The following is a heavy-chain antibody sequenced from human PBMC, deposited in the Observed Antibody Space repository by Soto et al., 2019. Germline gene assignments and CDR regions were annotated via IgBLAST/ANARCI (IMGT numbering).Heavy chain of an antibody. J-gene: IGHJ4*02. Sequence: SVTLRLTCTVAYGTIISGGCYRSCLSKPPGKGLEWIGYIYYSGITYYNPSLKSRVTISVDTSKNQFSLKLSSVTAADTAVYYCARVGSSIATRPFDYWGQGTLVTVSS. V-gene: IGHV4-30-4*01. D-gene: IGHD6-6*01. CDR1: YGTIISGGCY. CDR3: ARVGSSIATRPFDY. CDR2: IYYSGIT.